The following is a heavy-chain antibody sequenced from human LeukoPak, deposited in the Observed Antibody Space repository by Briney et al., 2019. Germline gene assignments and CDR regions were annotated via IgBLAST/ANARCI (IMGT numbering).Heavy chain of an antibody. CDR1: GYTFTSYG. D-gene: IGHD3-22*01. CDR3: AIHRYYYDSSAYRLDY. V-gene: IGHV1-18*01. CDR2: ISAYNGNT. Sequence: GASVKVSCKVSGYTFTSYGISWVRQAPGQGLEWMGWISAYNGNTNYAQKLQGRVTMTTDTSTSTAYMELSSLRSEDTAVYYCAIHRYYYDSSAYRLDYWGQGTLVTVSS. J-gene: IGHJ4*02.